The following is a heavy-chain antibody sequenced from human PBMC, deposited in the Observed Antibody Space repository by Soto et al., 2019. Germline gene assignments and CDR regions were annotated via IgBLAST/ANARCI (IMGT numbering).Heavy chain of an antibody. J-gene: IGHJ4*02. V-gene: IGHV3-33*01. CDR1: VLTFSSYG. D-gene: IGHD6-19*01. CDR3: ATDVGSGWPFDY. CDR2: IWYDGSNT. Sequence: GGSLRLSCAASVLTFSSYGMHWVRQAPGKGLEWVAVIWYDGSNTYYPDSVRGRFTISRDNPKNTLFLQMNSLTAEDTAVYYCATDVGSGWPFDYWGQGTLVTVSS.